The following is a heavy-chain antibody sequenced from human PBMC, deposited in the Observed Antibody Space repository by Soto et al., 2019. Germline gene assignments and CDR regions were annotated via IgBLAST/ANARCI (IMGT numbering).Heavy chain of an antibody. D-gene: IGHD3-22*01. Sequence: SETLSLTCTVSGGSISSYYWSWIRQPPGKGLEWIGYIYYSGSTNYNPSLKSRVTISVDTSKNQFSLKLSSVTAADTAVYYCARAIYYYDSSGSWFDPWGQGTLVTVSS. V-gene: IGHV4-59*01. CDR3: ARAIYYYDSSGSWFDP. CDR1: GGSISSYY. CDR2: IYYSGST. J-gene: IGHJ5*02.